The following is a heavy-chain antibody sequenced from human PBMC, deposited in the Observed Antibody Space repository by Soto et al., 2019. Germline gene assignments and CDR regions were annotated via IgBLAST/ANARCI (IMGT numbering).Heavy chain of an antibody. CDR2: ISGSGGAT. V-gene: IGHV3-23*01. CDR3: ADGYCSGGCYPFDY. CDR1: GFSFSSYA. D-gene: IGHD2-15*01. Sequence: EVQLLESGGGLVQPGGSLRLSCAASGFSFSSYAMSWVRQAPGKGLEWVSAISGSGGATYYANSVKGRFTISRDPSKHTLDLQRDSLRAEDTAVYYCADGYCSGGCYPFDYWGQGTMVTVSS. J-gene: IGHJ4*02.